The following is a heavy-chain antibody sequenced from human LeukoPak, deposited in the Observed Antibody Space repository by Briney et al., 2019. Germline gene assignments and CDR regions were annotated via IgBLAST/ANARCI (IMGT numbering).Heavy chain of an antibody. CDR1: GFTFSSYA. CDR3: AKGVGLALDAFNI. Sequence: GGSLRLSCAASGFTFSSYAMSWVRQTPGKGLEWVSSISGSGDNTYYADSVKGRFTISRDNSKNTLFLQMNSLRAEDTAVYYCAKGVGLALDAFNIWGQGTMVTVSS. V-gene: IGHV3-23*01. D-gene: IGHD3/OR15-3a*01. CDR2: ISGSGDNT. J-gene: IGHJ3*02.